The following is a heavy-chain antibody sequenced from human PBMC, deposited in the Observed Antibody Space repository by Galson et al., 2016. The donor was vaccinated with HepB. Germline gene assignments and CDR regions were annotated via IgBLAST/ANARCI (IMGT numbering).Heavy chain of an antibody. V-gene: IGHV3-21*01. CDR1: GFTFSSYS. Sequence: SLRLSCAASGFTFSSYSMNWVRQAPGKGLEWVSSISSGSSYISYADSVKGRFTISRDNAKNSLYLQMNSLRAEDTAVYYCAREGMTTVAMLDYWGQGTLVTVAS. CDR2: ISSGSSYI. D-gene: IGHD4-23*01. J-gene: IGHJ4*02. CDR3: AREGMTTVAMLDY.